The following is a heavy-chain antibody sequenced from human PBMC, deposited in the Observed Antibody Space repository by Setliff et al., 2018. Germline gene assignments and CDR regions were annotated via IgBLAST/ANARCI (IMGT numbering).Heavy chain of an antibody. CDR2: IYYTGST. CDR1: GGSISSSSHY. Sequence: SETLSLTCTVSGGSISSSSHYWCWIRQPPGKGLEWIGSIYYTGSTYYNPSLKSRVTMSVDTSKRQFSLKLGSATAADTAVYYCARDMGQPYYFESWGLGTLVTVSS. J-gene: IGHJ4*02. D-gene: IGHD1-1*01. CDR3: ARDMGQPYYFES. V-gene: IGHV4-39*07.